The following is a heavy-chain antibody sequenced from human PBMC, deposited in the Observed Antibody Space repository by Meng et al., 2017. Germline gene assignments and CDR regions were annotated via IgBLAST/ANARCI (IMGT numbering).Heavy chain of an antibody. CDR3: ARSMVRGVIRYYFDY. Sequence: QLQMQESGPGLVEPSETLSLHCTGSGGSISIRSYYWCWIRQPPGKGLEWIGSIYYSGSTYYNPSLKSRVTISVDTSKNQFSLKLSSVTAADTAVYYCARSMVRGVIRYYFDYWGQGTLVTVSS. CDR2: IYYSGST. CDR1: GGSISIRSYY. J-gene: IGHJ4*02. D-gene: IGHD3-10*01. V-gene: IGHV4-39*07.